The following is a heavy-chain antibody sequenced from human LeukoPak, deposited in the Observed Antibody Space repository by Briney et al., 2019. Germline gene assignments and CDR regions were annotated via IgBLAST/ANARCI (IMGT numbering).Heavy chain of an antibody. J-gene: IGHJ4*02. V-gene: IGHV1-46*01. CDR2: INPSGGST. D-gene: IGHD3-3*01. Sequence: WASVKVSCKASGYTFTSYYMHWVRQAPGQGLGWMGIINPSGGSTSYAQKFQGRVTMTRDTSTSTVYMEPSSLRSEDTAVYYCARDDFWSGSDYWGQGTLVTVSS. CDR3: ARDDFWSGSDY. CDR1: GYTFTSYY.